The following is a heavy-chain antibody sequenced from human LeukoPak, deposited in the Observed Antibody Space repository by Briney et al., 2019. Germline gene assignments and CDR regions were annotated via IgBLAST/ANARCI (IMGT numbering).Heavy chain of an antibody. Sequence: PSETLSLTCTVSGGSISSYYWSWIRQPPGKGLEWIGYIYYSGSTNYNPSLKSRVTISVDTSKNQFSLKLSSVTAADTAVYYCARAADGIVGAVGFDYWGQGTLVTVSS. V-gene: IGHV4-59*01. D-gene: IGHD1-26*01. CDR2: IYYSGST. CDR3: ARAADGIVGAVGFDY. J-gene: IGHJ4*02. CDR1: GGSISSYY.